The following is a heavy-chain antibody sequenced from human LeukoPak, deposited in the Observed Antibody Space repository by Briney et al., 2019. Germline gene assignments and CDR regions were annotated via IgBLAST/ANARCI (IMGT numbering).Heavy chain of an antibody. D-gene: IGHD5-24*01. V-gene: IGHV4-39*01. CDR3: ASLGGYNYYFDY. CDR2: IYYSGST. CDR1: GGSISSSSYY. J-gene: IGHJ4*02. Sequence: SETLSLTCAVSGGSISSSSYYWGWLRQPPGKGLEWIGSIYYSGSTYYNPSLKSRVTISVDTSKNHFSLKLTSVTAADTAVYFCASLGGYNYYFDYWGQGTLVTVSS.